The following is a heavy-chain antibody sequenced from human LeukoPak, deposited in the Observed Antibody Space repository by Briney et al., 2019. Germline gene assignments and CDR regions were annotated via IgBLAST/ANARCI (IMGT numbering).Heavy chain of an antibody. Sequence: PGGSLRLSCAASGFTFSSYAMSWVRQAPGKGLEWVSARSGSGGSTYYADSVKGRFTISRDNSKNTLYLQMNSLRAEDTAVYYCAKDHYYDILTGYHNTFDYWGQGTLVTVSS. CDR3: AKDHYYDILTGYHNTFDY. D-gene: IGHD3-9*01. V-gene: IGHV3-23*01. CDR1: GFTFSSYA. CDR2: RSGSGGST. J-gene: IGHJ4*02.